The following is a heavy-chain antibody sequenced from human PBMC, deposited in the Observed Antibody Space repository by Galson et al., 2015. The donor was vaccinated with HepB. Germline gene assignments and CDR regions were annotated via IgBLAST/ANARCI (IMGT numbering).Heavy chain of an antibody. D-gene: IGHD1-26*01. J-gene: IGHJ4*02. V-gene: IGHV1-18*04. CDR3: ARAHSGSWHDY. CDR2: ISAYNGNT. CDR1: GYTFTGYY. Sequence: SVKVSCKASGYTFTGYYMHWVRQAPGQGLEWMGWISAYNGNTNYAQKLQGRVTMTTDTSTSTAYMELRSLRSDDTAVYYCARAHSGSWHDYWGQGTLVTVSS.